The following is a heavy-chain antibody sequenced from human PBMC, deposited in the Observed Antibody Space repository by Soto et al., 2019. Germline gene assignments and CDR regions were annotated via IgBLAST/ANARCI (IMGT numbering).Heavy chain of an antibody. J-gene: IGHJ6*02. V-gene: IGHV4-30-4*01. Sequence: SETLSLTCTVSGGSISSGDYYWSWIRQPPGKGLEWIGYIYYSATTYYNPSLNSRLTISIDTSKNQFSLKLSSVTAADTAVYYCARDREGGDSSGWYGGYYYYGMAVWGQGSTVTVSS. CDR1: GGSISSGDYY. CDR2: IYYSATT. CDR3: ARDREGGDSSGWYGGYYYYGMAV. D-gene: IGHD6-19*01.